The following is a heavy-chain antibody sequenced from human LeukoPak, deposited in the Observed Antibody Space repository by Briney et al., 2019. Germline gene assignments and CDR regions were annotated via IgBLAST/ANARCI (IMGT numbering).Heavy chain of an antibody. V-gene: IGHV1-18*01. CDR2: ISAYNGNT. CDR3: ARGGSPGGDYYYMDV. D-gene: IGHD2-21*01. Sequence: GASVKVSCKASGYTFTTYGISWVRQAPGQGLEWMGWISAYNGNTNYAQKLQGRVTMTTDTSTSTAYMELRSLRSDDTAVYYCARGGSPGGDYYYMDVWGKGTTATVSS. CDR1: GYTFTTYG. J-gene: IGHJ6*03.